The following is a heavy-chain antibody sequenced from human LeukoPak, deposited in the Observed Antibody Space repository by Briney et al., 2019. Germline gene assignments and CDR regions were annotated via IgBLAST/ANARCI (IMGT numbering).Heavy chain of an antibody. Sequence: GGSLRLSCVASGFTFHGHGMNWVRQAPGKGLEWVSGITWNGGSISYADSVKGRFTISRDNTKNSLYLEMTSLKVEDTALYYCEKDGSYIAFDAWGLGTMVTVSS. V-gene: IGHV3-20*04. J-gene: IGHJ3*01. CDR2: ITWNGGSI. CDR3: EKDGSYIAFDA. CDR1: GFTFHGHG. D-gene: IGHD3-10*01.